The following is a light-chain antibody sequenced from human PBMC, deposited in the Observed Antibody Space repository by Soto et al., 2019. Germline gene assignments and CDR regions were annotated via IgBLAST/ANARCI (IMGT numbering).Light chain of an antibody. CDR2: GAS. J-gene: IGKJ1*01. CDR3: QQYNKWPRT. Sequence: EIVLTQSPATLSLSPGERATLSCRASQSVSGSYLAWYQQKPGQAPRLLIYGASSRATGIPARFSGSGSGTDFTLTISSLQSQDFAVYYCQQYNKWPRTFGQGTKVDIK. V-gene: IGKV3-15*01. CDR1: QSVSGSY.